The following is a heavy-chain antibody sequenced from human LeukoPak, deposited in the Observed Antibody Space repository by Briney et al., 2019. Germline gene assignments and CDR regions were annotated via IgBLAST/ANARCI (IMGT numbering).Heavy chain of an antibody. V-gene: IGHV3-7*03. J-gene: IGHJ4*02. D-gene: IGHD6-25*01. Sequence: GGSLRLSCVVSGFTFNRCWMNWVRQAPGKGLEWVANIKQDGSEKQYVDSVKGRFAISRDNAKKSLYLQINTLRAEDTAVYYCVRGPHIAATSYWGQGTLVTVSS. CDR2: IKQDGSEK. CDR1: GFTFNRCW. CDR3: VRGPHIAATSY.